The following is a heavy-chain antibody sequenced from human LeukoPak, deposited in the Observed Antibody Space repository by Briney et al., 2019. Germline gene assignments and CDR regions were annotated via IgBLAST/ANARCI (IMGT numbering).Heavy chain of an antibody. CDR2: ISYDGSNK. J-gene: IGHJ4*02. CDR3: ARAPSHCSSTSCGFDY. Sequence: GRSLRLSCAASGFTFSNYAMYWVRQAPGKGLEWVAVISYDGSNKYYADSVKGRFTISRDNSKNTLYLQMNSLRAEDTAVYYCARAPSHCSSTSCGFDYWGQGTLVTVSS. V-gene: IGHV3-30*04. CDR1: GFTFSNYA. D-gene: IGHD2-2*01.